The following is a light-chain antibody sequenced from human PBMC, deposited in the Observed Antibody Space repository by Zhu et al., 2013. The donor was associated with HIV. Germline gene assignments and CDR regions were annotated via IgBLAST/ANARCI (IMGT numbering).Light chain of an antibody. CDR3: QHYSSYPWT. V-gene: IGKV1-5*01. J-gene: IGKJ1*01. Sequence: DIQMTQSPSTLSASVGDRVTITCRASQSINTWLAWYQHQPGKAPKLLIYDASNLKSGVPSRFSASGSGTEFTLTIRGLQPEDFATYYCQHYSSYPWTFGQGPRW. CDR1: QSINTW. CDR2: DAS.